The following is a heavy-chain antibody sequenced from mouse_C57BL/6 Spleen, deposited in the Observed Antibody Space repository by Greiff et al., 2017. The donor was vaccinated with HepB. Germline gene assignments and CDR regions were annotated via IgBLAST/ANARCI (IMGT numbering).Heavy chain of an antibody. CDR2: IYPRSGNT. J-gene: IGHJ4*01. D-gene: IGHD3-1*01. CDR1: GYTFTSYG. Sequence: VQLQQSGAELARPGASVKLSCKASGYTFTSYGISWVKQRTGQGLEWIGEIYPRSGNTYYNEKFKGKTTLTADKSSSTAYMELRSLTSEDSAVYFCARSGGYYYAMDYWGHGTSVTVSS. V-gene: IGHV1-81*01. CDR3: ARSGGYYYAMDY.